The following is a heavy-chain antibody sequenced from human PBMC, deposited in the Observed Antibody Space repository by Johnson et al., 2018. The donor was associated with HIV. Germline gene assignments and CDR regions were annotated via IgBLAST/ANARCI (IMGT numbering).Heavy chain of an antibody. D-gene: IGHD6-19*01. CDR3: AREPGYSSGPDAFDL. CDR2: INSDGSST. V-gene: IGHV3-74*01. J-gene: IGHJ3*01. Sequence: VQLVESGGALVQPGGSLRLSCAASGFTFSSYWMHWVRQAPGKGLVWVSRINSDGSSTSYADSVKGRNPISRDNAKNTLYLQMNSLRAEDTAVYYCAREPGYSSGPDAFDLWGQGTMVTVSS. CDR1: GFTFSSYW.